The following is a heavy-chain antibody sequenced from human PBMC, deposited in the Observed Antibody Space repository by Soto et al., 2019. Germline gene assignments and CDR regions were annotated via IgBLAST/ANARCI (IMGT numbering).Heavy chain of an antibody. J-gene: IGHJ4*02. CDR3: ARSPYDSSGYYSH. Sequence: ASVKVSCKASGGTFSSYTISWVRQMPGKGLEWMGIIYPGDSDTRYSPSFQGQVTISADKSISTAYLQWSSLKASDTAMYYCARSPYDSSGYYSHWGQGTLVTVSS. V-gene: IGHV5-51*01. CDR2: IYPGDSDT. D-gene: IGHD3-22*01. CDR1: GGTFSSYT.